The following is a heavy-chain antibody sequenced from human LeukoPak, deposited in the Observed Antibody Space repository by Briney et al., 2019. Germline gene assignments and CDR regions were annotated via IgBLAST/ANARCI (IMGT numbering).Heavy chain of an antibody. V-gene: IGHV4-30-4*08. CDR3: ARITGTTGDY. J-gene: IGHJ4*02. D-gene: IGHD1-7*01. CDR2: IYYSGST. Sequence: SQTLSLTCTVSGGSISSGDYYWSWIRQPPGKGLEWIGYIYYSGSTYYNPSLKSRVTISVDTSKNQFSLKLSSMTAADTAVYYCARITGTTGDYWGQGTLVTVYS. CDR1: GGSISSGDYY.